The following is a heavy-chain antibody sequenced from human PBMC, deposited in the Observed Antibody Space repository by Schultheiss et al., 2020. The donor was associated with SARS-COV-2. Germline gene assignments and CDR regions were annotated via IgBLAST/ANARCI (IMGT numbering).Heavy chain of an antibody. CDR1: GFTFSSYG. V-gene: IGHV3-21*01. CDR2: ISSSSSYI. D-gene: IGHD6-13*01. CDR3: ARDKINPRIAAAGTFDY. J-gene: IGHJ4*02. Sequence: GESLKISCAASGFTFSSYGMHWVRQAPGKGLEWVSSISSSSSYIYYADSVKGRFTISRDNAKNTLYLQMNSLRAEDTAVYYCARDKINPRIAAAGTFDYWGQGTLVTVSS.